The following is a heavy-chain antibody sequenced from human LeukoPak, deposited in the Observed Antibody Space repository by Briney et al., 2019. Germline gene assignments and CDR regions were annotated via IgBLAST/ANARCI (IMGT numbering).Heavy chain of an antibody. CDR1: GGTFSSYA. J-gene: IGHJ4*02. D-gene: IGHD3-22*01. V-gene: IGHV1-69*13. Sequence: SVKVSCKASGGTFSSYAISWVRQAPGQGLEWMGGIIPIFGTANYAQKFQGRVTITADESTSTAYMELSSLRSEDTAVYYCARDPYYYDSSGYPRETYFDYWGQGTLVTVSS. CDR3: ARDPYYYDSSGYPRETYFDY. CDR2: IIPIFGTA.